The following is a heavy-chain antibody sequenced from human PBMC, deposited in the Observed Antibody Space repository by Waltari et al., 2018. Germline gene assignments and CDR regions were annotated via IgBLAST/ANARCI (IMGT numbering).Heavy chain of an antibody. Sequence: QVQLVQSGAEVKKPGSSVKVSCKASGGTFSSYAISWVRQAPVQGLEWMGGIIPIFGTANYAQRFQGRVTITADESTSTAYMELSILRSEDTAVYYCAAQGDDFWSGYSRYDAFDIWGQGTMVTVSS. J-gene: IGHJ3*02. CDR1: GGTFSSYA. CDR3: AAQGDDFWSGYSRYDAFDI. D-gene: IGHD3-3*01. CDR2: IIPIFGTA. V-gene: IGHV1-69*12.